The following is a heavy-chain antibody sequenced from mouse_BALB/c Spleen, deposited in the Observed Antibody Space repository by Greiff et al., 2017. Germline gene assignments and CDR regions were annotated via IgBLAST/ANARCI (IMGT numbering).Heavy chain of an antibody. Sequence: EVQLQQSGPELGKPGASVKISCKASGYSFTGYNMYWVKQSHRKSLEWIGYIDPYNGGTSYNQKSKGKATLTVDKSSSTAYMHLNSLTSEDSAIYYCARRDYYYGYFDYWGQGTTLTVSS. CDR1: GYSFTGYN. J-gene: IGHJ2*01. D-gene: IGHD1-1*01. CDR2: IDPYNGGT. V-gene: IGHV1S135*01. CDR3: ARRDYYYGYFDY.